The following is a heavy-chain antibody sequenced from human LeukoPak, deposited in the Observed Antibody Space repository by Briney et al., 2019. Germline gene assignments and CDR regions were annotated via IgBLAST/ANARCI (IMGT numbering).Heavy chain of an antibody. CDR3: AKHGNGYSYGPDAFDI. J-gene: IGHJ3*02. CDR2: ISYDGSNK. V-gene: IGHV3-30*18. D-gene: IGHD5-18*01. CDR1: GFTFRNYV. Sequence: GGSLRLSCAASGFTFRNYVIHWVRQAPGKGLEWVAVISYDGSNKYYADSVKGRFTISRDNSKNTLYLQMNSLRAEDTAVYYCAKHGNGYSYGPDAFDIWGQGTMVTVSS.